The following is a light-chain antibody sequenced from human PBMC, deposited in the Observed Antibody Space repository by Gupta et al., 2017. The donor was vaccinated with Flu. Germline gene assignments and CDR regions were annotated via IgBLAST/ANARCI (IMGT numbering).Light chain of an antibody. CDR2: GND. J-gene: IGLJ2*01. V-gene: IGLV1-44*01. CDR1: DSNIGGNS. Sequence: QSVLSQPPSASGTPGQRVSISCSVSDSNIGGNSVNWYQQLPGTAPKLLIYGNDKRRSGVPDRFSGSKSGTSATVAISGLQAEDEADYYCATWDDNRNVVVFGGGTKVTVL. CDR3: ATWDDNRNVVV.